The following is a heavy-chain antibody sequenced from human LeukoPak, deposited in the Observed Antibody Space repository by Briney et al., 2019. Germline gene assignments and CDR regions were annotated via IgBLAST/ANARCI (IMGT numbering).Heavy chain of an antibody. D-gene: IGHD3-10*01. CDR3: ARDGFYYYGSGSYYKTHFDY. J-gene: IGHJ4*02. V-gene: IGHV3-21*01. Sequence: PGGSLRLSCAASGFTFSTYYMNWVRQAPGKGLEWVSSITTSSSYIYYADSVKGRFTISRDNAKNSLYLQMNSLRAEDTAVYYCARDGFYYYGSGSYYKTHFDYWGQGTLVTVSS. CDR1: GFTFSTYY. CDR2: ITTSSSYI.